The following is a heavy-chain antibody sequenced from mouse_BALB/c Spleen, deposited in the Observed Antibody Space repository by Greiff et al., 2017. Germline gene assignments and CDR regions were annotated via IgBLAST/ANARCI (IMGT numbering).Heavy chain of an antibody. CDR3: ARWLLQDYYAMDY. D-gene: IGHD2-3*01. Sequence: VKVIESGPGLVAPSQSLSITCTVSGFSLTSYGVHWVRQPPGKGLEWLGVIWAGGSTNYNSALMSRLSISKDNSKSQVFLKMNSLQTDDTAMYYCARWLLQDYYAMDYWGQGTSVTVSS. V-gene: IGHV2-9*02. J-gene: IGHJ4*01. CDR2: IWAGGST. CDR1: GFSLTSYG.